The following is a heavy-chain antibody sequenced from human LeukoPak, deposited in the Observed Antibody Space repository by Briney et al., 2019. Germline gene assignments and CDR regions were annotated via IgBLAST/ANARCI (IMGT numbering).Heavy chain of an antibody. V-gene: IGHV4-31*03. Sequence: PSETLSLTCTDSGGSISSGGYYWSWIRQHPGKGLEWIGYIYYSGSTYYNPSLKSRVTISVDTSKNQFSLKLSSVTAADTAVYYCARDYYDSSGYPTGAFDIWGQGTMVTVSS. CDR1: GGSISSGGYY. CDR3: ARDYYDSSGYPTGAFDI. D-gene: IGHD3-22*01. CDR2: IYYSGST. J-gene: IGHJ3*02.